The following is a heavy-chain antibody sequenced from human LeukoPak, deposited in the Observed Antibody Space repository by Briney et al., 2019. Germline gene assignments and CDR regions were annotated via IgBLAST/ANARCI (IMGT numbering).Heavy chain of an antibody. CDR3: ARDPGGWFGELSDAFDI. Sequence: GGSLRLSCAASGFTFSTYWMSWVRQAPGKGLEWVANIQQDGSEKYYVDSVKGRFTISRDNAKNSLYLQMNSLRAEDTAVYYCARDPGGWFGELSDAFDIWGQGTMVTVSS. CDR2: IQQDGSEK. J-gene: IGHJ3*02. CDR1: GFTFSTYW. D-gene: IGHD3-10*01. V-gene: IGHV3-7*01.